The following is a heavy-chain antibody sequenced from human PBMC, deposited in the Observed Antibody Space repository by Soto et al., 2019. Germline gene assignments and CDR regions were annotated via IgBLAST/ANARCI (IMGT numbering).Heavy chain of an antibody. J-gene: IGHJ6*03. CDR1: GFTFSDYY. CDR2: ISSSGSTI. CDR3: ARGRGAAGPPWDSSGWFYYYYMDV. D-gene: IGHD6-19*01. V-gene: IGHV3-11*01. Sequence: GGSLRLSCAASGFTFSDYYMSWIRQAPGKGLEWVSYISSSGSTIYYADSVKGRFTISRDNAKNSLYLQMNSLRAEDTAVYYCARGRGAAGPPWDSSGWFYYYYMDVWGKGTTVTVSS.